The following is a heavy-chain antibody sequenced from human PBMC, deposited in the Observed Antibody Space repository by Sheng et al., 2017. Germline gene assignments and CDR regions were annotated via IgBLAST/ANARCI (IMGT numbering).Heavy chain of an antibody. J-gene: IGHJ4*02. D-gene: IGHD1-20*01. CDR2: ISQGGSQR. V-gene: IGHV3-7*01. Sequence: ESGGGLVQPGGSLRLSCSASGFSFSGYWMSWVRQAPGKGLEWVATISQGGSQRSYVDSVKGRFTISRDNAKNSLYLQMNSLRAEDTAVYYCARVGFSYNAGWYVAYWGQATLVTVSS. CDR1: GFSFSGYW. CDR3: ARVGFSYNAGWYVAY.